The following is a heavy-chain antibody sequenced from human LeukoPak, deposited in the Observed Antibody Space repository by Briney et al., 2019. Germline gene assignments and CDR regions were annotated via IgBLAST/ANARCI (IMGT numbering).Heavy chain of an antibody. CDR2: IIPIFGTA. D-gene: IGHD2-15*01. CDR1: GGTXSSYA. CDR3: ARHDLGGSSPFDY. J-gene: IGHJ4*02. V-gene: IGHV1-69*01. Sequence: SVKVSCKASGGTXSSYAISWVRQAPGQGLDWMGGIIPIFGTANYAQKFQGRVTITADESTSTAYMELSSLRSEDTAVYYCARHDLGGSSPFDYWGQGTLVTVSS.